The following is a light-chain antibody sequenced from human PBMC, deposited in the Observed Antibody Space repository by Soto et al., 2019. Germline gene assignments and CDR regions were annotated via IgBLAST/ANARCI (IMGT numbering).Light chain of an antibody. CDR1: QSVSNNY. V-gene: IGKV3-20*01. J-gene: IGKJ1*01. CDR2: GGS. Sequence: IVLTQSPGTLSLSPGERATLSCRASQSVSNNYLAWYQQKPGQAPRLLIYGGSSRATGIPVRFSGSGSETDFTLTITRLEPEDFAVYYCQQYSSSRTFGQGTKVEIK. CDR3: QQYSSSRT.